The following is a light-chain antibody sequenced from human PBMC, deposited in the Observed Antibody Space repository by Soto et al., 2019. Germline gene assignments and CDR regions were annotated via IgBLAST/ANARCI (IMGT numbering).Light chain of an antibody. V-gene: IGLV2-8*01. CDR2: EVT. J-gene: IGLJ1*01. Sequence: QSALTQPPSASGFPGQSVTISCTGTSSDVGYYDYVSWYQQHPGKAPKLVIYEVTKRPSGVPDRVSASKSGNTASLTVSGLRAEDEADYYCSSYAGSTKFVFGSGTKLTVL. CDR3: SSYAGSTKFV. CDR1: SSDVGYYDY.